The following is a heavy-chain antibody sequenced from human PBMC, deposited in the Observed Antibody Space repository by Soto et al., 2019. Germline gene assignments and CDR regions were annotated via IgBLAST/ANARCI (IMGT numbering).Heavy chain of an antibody. CDR3: AGTSSVLGY. V-gene: IGHV4-39*01. CDR2: IYYSGST. J-gene: IGHJ4*02. Sequence: TLSLTCTVSGGSISSSSYYWGWIRQPPGKGLEWIGSIYYSGSTYYNPSLKSRVTISVDTSKNQFSLKLSSVTAADTAVYYCAGTSSVLGYWGQGTLVTVSS. D-gene: IGHD3-10*01. CDR1: GGSISSSSYY.